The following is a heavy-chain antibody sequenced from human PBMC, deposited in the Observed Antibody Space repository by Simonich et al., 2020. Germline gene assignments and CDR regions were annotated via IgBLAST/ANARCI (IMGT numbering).Heavy chain of an antibody. D-gene: IGHD6-6*01. CDR2: QQPEGSGK. J-gene: IGHJ2*01. Sequence: EVQLVESGGGLVQPGGSLRLSCAASGFTFSCYWLSWVRQAQGKGLECVAKQQPEGSGKYNGDAVTGRFTISRNNAKNSLYLQMNSLRAEDTAVYYCAREYSSSSDPYWYFDLWGRGTLVTVSS. CDR1: GFTFSCYW. CDR3: AREYSSSSDPYWYFDL. V-gene: IGHV3-7*01.